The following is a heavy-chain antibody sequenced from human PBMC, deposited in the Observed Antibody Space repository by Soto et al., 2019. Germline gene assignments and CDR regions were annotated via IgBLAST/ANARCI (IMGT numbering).Heavy chain of an antibody. CDR1: GGTFSSYA. V-gene: IGHV1-69*12. Sequence: QVQLVQSGAEVKKPGSSVKVSCKASGGTFSSYAISWVRQAPGQGLEGMGGIIPFFGTANYAQKFQSRVTSTADESTSTADMELSSLRSEDTAVYYCASEGETHYYYGMDVWGQGTTVTVSS. CDR2: IIPFFGTA. CDR3: ASEGETHYYYGMDV. J-gene: IGHJ6*02.